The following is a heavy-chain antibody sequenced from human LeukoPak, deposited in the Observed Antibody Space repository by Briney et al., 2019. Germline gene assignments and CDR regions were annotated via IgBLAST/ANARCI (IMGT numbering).Heavy chain of an antibody. CDR1: EDTFRNTYG. Sequence: GGSLRLSCAASEDTFRNTYGMNSVRQAPGKGLEWVSGISGSGRNTYYADSVEGRFTISRDTSKNTLYLQMNSLRAEDTAIYFCAKAGYCNGGTCYGNFAYWGQGTLVTVSS. CDR2: ISGSGRNT. CDR3: AKAGYCNGGTCYGNFAY. D-gene: IGHD2-15*01. V-gene: IGHV3-23*01. J-gene: IGHJ4*02.